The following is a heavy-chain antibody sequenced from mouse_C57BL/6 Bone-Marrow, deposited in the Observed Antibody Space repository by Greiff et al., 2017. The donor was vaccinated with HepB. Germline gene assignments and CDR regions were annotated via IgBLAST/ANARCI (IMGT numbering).Heavy chain of an antibody. CDR3: AREGGWFLYYYAMDY. Sequence: QVQLQQPGAELVKPGASVKLSCKASGYTFTSYWMHWVKQRPGQGLEWIGMIHPNSGSTNYNEKFKSKATLTVDKSSSTAYMQLSSLTTEDSAVYYGAREGGWFLYYYAMDYWGQGTSVTVSS. CDR2: IHPNSGST. J-gene: IGHJ4*01. V-gene: IGHV1-64*01. CDR1: GYTFTSYW. D-gene: IGHD2-3*01.